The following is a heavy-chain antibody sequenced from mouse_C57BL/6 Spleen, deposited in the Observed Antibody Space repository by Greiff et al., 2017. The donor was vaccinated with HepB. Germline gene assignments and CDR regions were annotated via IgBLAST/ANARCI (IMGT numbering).Heavy chain of an antibody. CDR1: GYTFTSYW. V-gene: IGHV1-69*01. CDR3: ARIGFAY. CDR2: IYPSDSYT. J-gene: IGHJ3*01. Sequence: VQLQQPGAELVMPGASVKLSCKASGYTFTSYWMHWVKQRPGQGLEWIGEIYPSDSYTNYNQKFKGKSTLTVEKSSSTAYMQLSSLTSEDSAVYYCARIGFAYWGQGTLVTVSA.